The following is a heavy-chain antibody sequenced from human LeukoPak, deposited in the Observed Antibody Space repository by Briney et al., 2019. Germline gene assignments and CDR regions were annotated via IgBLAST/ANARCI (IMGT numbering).Heavy chain of an antibody. CDR2: IYYGGST. CDR1: GGSISSGGYY. V-gene: IGHV4-31*03. CDR3: ARATPAILPSFDS. Sequence: PSQTLSLTCTVSGGSISSGGYYWSWIRQHPGKDLEWIGYIYYGGSTFYNPSLKSRVTMSEDTSKNQFSLKLSSVTAADTAVYYCARATPAILPSFDSWGQGTLVTVSS. D-gene: IGHD2-21*01. J-gene: IGHJ4*02.